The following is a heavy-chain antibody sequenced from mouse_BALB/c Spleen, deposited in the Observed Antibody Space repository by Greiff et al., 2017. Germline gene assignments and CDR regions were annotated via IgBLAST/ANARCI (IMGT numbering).Heavy chain of an antibody. CDR2: IDPANGNT. Sequence: VQLQQSGAELVKPGASVKLSCTASGFNIKDTYMHWVKQRPEQGLEWIGRIDPANGNTKYDPKFQGKATITADTSSNTAYLQLSSLTSEDTAVYYCAREGGFYGSPHWYFDVWGAGTTVTVSS. CDR1: GFNIKDTY. J-gene: IGHJ1*01. D-gene: IGHD1-1*01. V-gene: IGHV14-3*02. CDR3: AREGGFYGSPHWYFDV.